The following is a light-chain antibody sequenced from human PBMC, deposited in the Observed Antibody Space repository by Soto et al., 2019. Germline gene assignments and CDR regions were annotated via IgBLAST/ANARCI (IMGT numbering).Light chain of an antibody. CDR3: QQYNSWPQT. V-gene: IGKV3-15*01. Sequence: VLTQPATLSVSPGERVTLSCRASETVSTNLAWYQQRPGQAPRLLIYDVSTGATGIPARFSGRRSGTEFTLTISSLQSEDFGVYYCQQYNSWPQTFGQGTKVDIK. CDR2: DVS. CDR1: ETVSTN. J-gene: IGKJ1*01.